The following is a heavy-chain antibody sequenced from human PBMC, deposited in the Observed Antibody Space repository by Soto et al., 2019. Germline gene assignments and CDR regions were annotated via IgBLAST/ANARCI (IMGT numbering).Heavy chain of an antibody. CDR3: ASVVRPLGYCSGGSCFNGVIV. CDR2: IYYSGST. Sequence: SETLSLTCTVSGGSISSSSYYWGWIRQPPGKGLEWIGSIYYSGSTYYNPSLKSRVTISVDTSKNQFSLKLSSVTAADTAVYYCASVVRPLGYCSGGSCFNGVIVWGQGTMVTVSS. J-gene: IGHJ3*01. D-gene: IGHD2-15*01. CDR1: GGSISSSSYY. V-gene: IGHV4-39*01.